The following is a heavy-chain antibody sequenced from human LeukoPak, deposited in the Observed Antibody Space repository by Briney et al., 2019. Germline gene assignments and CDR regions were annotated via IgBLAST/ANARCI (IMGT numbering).Heavy chain of an antibody. Sequence: GGSLRLSCAASGFTFSSYWMHWVRQAPGKGLVWVSRINSDGSSTSYADSVKGRFTISRDNAKNTLYLQMNSLRAEDTAVYYCARATGLDGDYPDYWGQGTLVTVSS. J-gene: IGHJ4*02. V-gene: IGHV3-74*01. D-gene: IGHD4-17*01. CDR2: INSDGSST. CDR1: GFTFSSYW. CDR3: ARATGLDGDYPDY.